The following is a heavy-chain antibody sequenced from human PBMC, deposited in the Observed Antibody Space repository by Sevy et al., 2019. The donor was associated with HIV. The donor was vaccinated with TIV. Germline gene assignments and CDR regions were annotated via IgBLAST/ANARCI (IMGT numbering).Heavy chain of an antibody. Sequence: GGSLRLSCAASGFAVSSNYMSWVRQAPGKGLEWVSVIYAGGSTYYADSVKGRFTISRDNSKNTVYLQMNSLRAEDKAVYYCARDHYDSLWGSYWYYFDYWGQGTLVTVSS. CDR3: ARDHYDSLWGSYWYYFDY. CDR1: GFAVSSNY. J-gene: IGHJ4*02. D-gene: IGHD3-16*01. V-gene: IGHV3-53*01. CDR2: IYAGGST.